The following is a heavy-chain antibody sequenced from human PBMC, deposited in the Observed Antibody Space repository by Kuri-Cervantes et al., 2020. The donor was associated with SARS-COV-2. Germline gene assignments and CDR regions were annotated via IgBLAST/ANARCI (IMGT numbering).Heavy chain of an antibody. CDR3: ARGLEGYCSSTSCLRGGGNYYYYMDV. V-gene: IGHV4-34*01. CDR1: GGSFSGYY. J-gene: IGHJ6*03. Sequence: ESLKISCAVYGGSFSGYYWSWIRQPPGKGLEWIGEINHSGSTNYNPSLKSRVTISVDTSKNQFSLKLSSVTAADTAVYYCARGLEGYCSSTSCLRGGGNYYYYMDVWGKGTTVTVSS. CDR2: INHSGST. D-gene: IGHD2-2*01.